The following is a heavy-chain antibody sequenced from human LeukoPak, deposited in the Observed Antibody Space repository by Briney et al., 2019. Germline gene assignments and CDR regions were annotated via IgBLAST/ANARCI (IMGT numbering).Heavy chain of an antibody. CDR1: GFIVSHKY. V-gene: IGHV3-66*01. CDR2: IYTAGNT. Sequence: PGESLRLSCAASGFIVSHKYMAWVRQAPGRGLEWLSIIYTAGNTVSVESVKGRFIISRDDSRNTVHLQMNSLRDDDTAVYYCARGQTDLLRNYFDSWGPGTLVAVSS. CDR3: ARGQTDLLRNYFDS. J-gene: IGHJ4*02.